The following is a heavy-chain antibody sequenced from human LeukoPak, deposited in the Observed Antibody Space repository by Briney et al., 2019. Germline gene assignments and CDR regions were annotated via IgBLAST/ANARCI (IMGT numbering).Heavy chain of an antibody. CDR2: IYYSGST. CDR1: GGSISSSSYY. V-gene: IGHV4-39*07. Sequence: SETLSLTCTVSGGSISSSSYYWGWIRQPPGKGLEWIGSIYYSGSTNYNPSLKSRVTISVDTSKNQFSLKLSSVTAADTAVYYCARGLGIAVAGTFGYWGQGTLVTVSS. J-gene: IGHJ4*02. D-gene: IGHD6-19*01. CDR3: ARGLGIAVAGTFGY.